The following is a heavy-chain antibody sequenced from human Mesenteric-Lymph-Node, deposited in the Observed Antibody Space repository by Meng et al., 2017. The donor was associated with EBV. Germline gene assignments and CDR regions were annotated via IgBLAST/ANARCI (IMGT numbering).Heavy chain of an antibody. D-gene: IGHD1-26*01. J-gene: IGHJ4*02. V-gene: IGHV7-4-1*02. CDR3: ARDSGSYYYYFDY. CDR1: GSTFTSYA. CDR2: INTDTGNP. Sequence: QWQVVLAGSELMKPGASVKVSCKASGSTFTSYAINWVRQAPGQGLEWMGWINTDTGNPTYAQDLAGRFVFSLDTSVSTAYLQISSLKADDTAVYYCARDSGSYYYYFDYWGQGTLVTVSS.